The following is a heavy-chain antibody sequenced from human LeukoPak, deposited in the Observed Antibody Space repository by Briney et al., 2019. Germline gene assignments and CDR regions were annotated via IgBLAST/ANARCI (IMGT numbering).Heavy chain of an antibody. J-gene: IGHJ4*02. Sequence: GGSLRLSCAATGFTYSGYAMNWVRQAPGKRLKWVSGISGSGGNTYYADSVKGRFTISRDNSKNMLYLEMNSLRTEDTAVYYCAKGGRGSGSYNYFDKWGQGTLVTVSS. CDR2: ISGSGGNT. CDR3: AKGGRGSGSYNYFDK. D-gene: IGHD3-10*01. V-gene: IGHV3-23*01. CDR1: GFTYSGYA.